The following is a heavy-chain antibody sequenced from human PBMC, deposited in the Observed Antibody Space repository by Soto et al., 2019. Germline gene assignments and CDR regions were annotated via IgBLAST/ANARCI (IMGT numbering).Heavy chain of an antibody. Sequence: ASVKVSCKASGYTFTGYYMHWVRQAPGQGLEWMGWINPNSGGTNYAQKFQGWVTMHRDTSIRTAYMELSRLRYDDTAVYYCARELSYGPSTGTYYDARGDGALVT. J-gene: IGHJ4*01. V-gene: IGHV1-2*04. CDR3: ARELSYGPSTGTYYDA. CDR1: GYTFTGYY. CDR2: INPNSGGT. D-gene: IGHD5-18*01.